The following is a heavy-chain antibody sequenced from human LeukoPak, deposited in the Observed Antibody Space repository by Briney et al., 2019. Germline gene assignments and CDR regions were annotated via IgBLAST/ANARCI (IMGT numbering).Heavy chain of an antibody. D-gene: IGHD5-24*01. Sequence: SETLSLTCTVSGYSISSGYYWGWIRQPPGKGLEWIGSIYHSGSTYYNPSLKSRVTISVDTSKNQFSLKLSSVTAADTAVYYCAREIDGYPDYWGQGTLVTVSS. V-gene: IGHV4-38-2*02. CDR1: GYSISSGYY. CDR3: AREIDGYPDY. J-gene: IGHJ4*02. CDR2: IYHSGST.